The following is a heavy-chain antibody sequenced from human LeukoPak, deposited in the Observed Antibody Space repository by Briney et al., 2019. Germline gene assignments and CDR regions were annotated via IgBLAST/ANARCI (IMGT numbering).Heavy chain of an antibody. V-gene: IGHV1-2*06. D-gene: IGHD2-2*01. CDR1: GYTFTGYY. CDR3: ARDPRGPALS. J-gene: IGHJ5*02. CDR2: INPNSGGT. Sequence: ASVDVSCKASGYTFTGYYMHWVRQAPGQGLERMGRINPNSGGTNYAQKFQGRVTMTRDTSISTAYMELSRLRSDDTAVYYCARDPRGPALSWGQGTLVTVSS.